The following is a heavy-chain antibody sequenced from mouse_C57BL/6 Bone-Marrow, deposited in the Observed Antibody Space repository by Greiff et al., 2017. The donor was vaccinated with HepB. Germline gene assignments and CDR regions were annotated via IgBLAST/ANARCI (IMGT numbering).Heavy chain of an antibody. CDR1: GFTFSNYW. D-gene: IGHD1-1*01. J-gene: IGHJ3*01. CDR3: TVGVNYYGSSSFAY. CDR2: IRLKSDNYAT. V-gene: IGHV6-3*01. Sequence: EVHLVESGGGLVQPGGSMKLSCVASGFTFSNYWMNWVRQSPEKGLEWVAQIRLKSDNYATHYAESVKGRFTISRDDSKSSVYLQMNNLRAEDTGIYYCTVGVNYYGSSSFAYWGQGTLVTVSA.